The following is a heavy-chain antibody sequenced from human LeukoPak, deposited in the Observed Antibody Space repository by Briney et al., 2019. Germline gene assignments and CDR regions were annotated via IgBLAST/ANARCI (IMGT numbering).Heavy chain of an antibody. Sequence: SQTLSLTCTVSGDSISSGDYYWTWIRQPPGKGLEWIGYIYFTGTTYYNPSLKSRVTISVDTSKNQFSLNLSSVTAADTAIYYCAKGKGYNNLDWFDPWGQGTLVTVSS. D-gene: IGHD5-24*01. CDR3: AKGKGYNNLDWFDP. CDR1: GDSISSGDYY. CDR2: IYFTGTT. J-gene: IGHJ5*02. V-gene: IGHV4-30-4*01.